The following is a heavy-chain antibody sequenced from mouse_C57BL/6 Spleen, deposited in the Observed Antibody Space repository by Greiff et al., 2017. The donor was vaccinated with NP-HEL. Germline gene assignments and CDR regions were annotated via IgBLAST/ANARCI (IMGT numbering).Heavy chain of an antibody. Sequence: VQLQQPGAELVKPGASVKLSCKASGYTFTSYWMQWVKQRPGQGLEWIGEIDPSDSYTNSNPKFKGKATLTVDTSSSTAYMQLSSLTSEDSAVYYCASGYAMDYWGQGTSVTVSS. CDR2: IDPSDSYT. V-gene: IGHV1-50*01. CDR3: ASGYAMDY. CDR1: GYTFTSYW. J-gene: IGHJ4*01.